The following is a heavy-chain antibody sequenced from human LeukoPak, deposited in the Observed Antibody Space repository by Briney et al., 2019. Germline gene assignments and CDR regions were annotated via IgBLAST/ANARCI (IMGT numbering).Heavy chain of an antibody. CDR2: ISGSGGST. V-gene: IGHV3-23*01. Sequence: GGSLRLSCAASGFTFSSYAMSWVRQAPGKGLEWVSAISGSGGSTYYADSVKGRFTISRDNSKNTLYLQMNSLRAEDTAVYYCAKDGKIVVVPAASFDYWGQGTLVTVSS. D-gene: IGHD2-2*01. CDR1: GFTFSSYA. J-gene: IGHJ4*02. CDR3: AKDGKIVVVPAASFDY.